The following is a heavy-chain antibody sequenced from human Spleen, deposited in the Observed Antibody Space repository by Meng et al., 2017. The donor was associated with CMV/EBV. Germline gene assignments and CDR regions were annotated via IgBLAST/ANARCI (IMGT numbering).Heavy chain of an antibody. CDR2: IYYSGST. D-gene: IGHD6-13*01. CDR1: GGSISSYY. J-gene: IGHJ4*02. V-gene: IGHV4-59*01. CDR3: AAHHGGGFGSSSWSAY. Sequence: GSLRLSCTVSGGSISSYYWSWIRQPPGKGLEWIGYIYYSGSTTYNSSLKSRVTISVDTSKNQFSLKLSSVTAADTAVYYCAAHHGGGFGSSSWSAYWGQGTLVTVSS.